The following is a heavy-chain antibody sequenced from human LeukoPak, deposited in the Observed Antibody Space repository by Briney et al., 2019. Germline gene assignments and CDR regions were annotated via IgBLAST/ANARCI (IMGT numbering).Heavy chain of an antibody. V-gene: IGHV4-34*01. CDR2: INHSGST. Sequence: ASETLSLTCAVYGGSSSGYYWSWIRQPPGKGLEWIGEINHSGSTNYNPSLKSRVTISVDTSKNQLSLKLSSVTAADTAVYYCARSTYYDFWSGFPNWFDPWGQGTLVTVSS. CDR1: GGSSSGYY. J-gene: IGHJ5*02. D-gene: IGHD3-3*01. CDR3: ARSTYYDFWSGFPNWFDP.